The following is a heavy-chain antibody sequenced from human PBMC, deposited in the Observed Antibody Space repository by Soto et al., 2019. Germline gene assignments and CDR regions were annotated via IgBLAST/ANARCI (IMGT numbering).Heavy chain of an antibody. CDR3: ATAISSPFSNFDS. J-gene: IGHJ4*02. V-gene: IGHV3-7*01. Sequence: EVQLVQSGGDLVQPGGSLRLSCVASGFTFSTYWMTWVRQAPGMGLEWVAGIKEDGSEEVYVDSVKGRFSISRDNAKTSLYLQLNSRRAEDTAVYYCATAISSPFSNFDSWGQGSLVTVSS. D-gene: IGHD2-2*01. CDR2: IKEDGSEE. CDR1: GFTFSTYW.